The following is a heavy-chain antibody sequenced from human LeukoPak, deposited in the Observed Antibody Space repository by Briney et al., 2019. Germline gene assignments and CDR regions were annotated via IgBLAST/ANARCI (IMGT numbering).Heavy chain of an antibody. Sequence: GGSLRLSCAAYAFTLANYAMRWVRQAPGKGLEWVSAISGSGGTTYYADSVKGRFTISRDNSTNTLYLQMSSLRAEDTAVYFCAKVDSRSPRRPFDYWGQGTLVTVSS. CDR2: ISGSGGTT. CDR3: AKVDSRSPRRPFDY. V-gene: IGHV3-23*01. J-gene: IGHJ4*02. D-gene: IGHD6-6*01. CDR1: AFTLANYA.